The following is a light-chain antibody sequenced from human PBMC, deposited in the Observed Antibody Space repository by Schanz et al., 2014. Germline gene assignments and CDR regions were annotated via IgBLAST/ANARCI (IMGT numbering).Light chain of an antibody. CDR1: QSVNSDY. V-gene: IGKV3-20*01. J-gene: IGKJ2*02. Sequence: EIVLTQSPGTLSLSPGERATLSCRASQSVNSDYLAWYQQRPGQAPRLLIYGASSRATGIPDRFSGSGSGTDFTLTISRLEPEDFALYYCQQYGSSPPCTFGQGTKLEIK. CDR2: GAS. CDR3: QQYGSSPPCT.